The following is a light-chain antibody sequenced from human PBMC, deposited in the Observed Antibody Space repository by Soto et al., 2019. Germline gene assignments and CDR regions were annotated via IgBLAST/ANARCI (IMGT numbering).Light chain of an antibody. J-gene: IGKJ3*01. Sequence: EIVLTQSPATLSLSPGERDTLSCRASQRVSTYLAWYQQKPGQAPRLLIYDASNRATGIPARFSGSGSGTDFTLTISSLEPEDFAVYYCQQRSNWPLTFGPGTKVDIK. CDR3: QQRSNWPLT. CDR2: DAS. CDR1: QRVSTY. V-gene: IGKV3-11*01.